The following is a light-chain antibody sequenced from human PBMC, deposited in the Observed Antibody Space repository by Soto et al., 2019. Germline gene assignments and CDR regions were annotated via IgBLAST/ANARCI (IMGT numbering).Light chain of an antibody. CDR1: QSVSSH. Sequence: EIRMTQSPAIRSVSPGESATLSCRASQSVSSHVVWYQQKPGQAPRLLISDSSTGATGIPARFSGSGSGTEFTLTISSLQSDDSAIYYCQQFGDWPSFGLGTKVDIK. J-gene: IGKJ1*01. CDR3: QQFGDWPS. V-gene: IGKV3-15*01. CDR2: DSS.